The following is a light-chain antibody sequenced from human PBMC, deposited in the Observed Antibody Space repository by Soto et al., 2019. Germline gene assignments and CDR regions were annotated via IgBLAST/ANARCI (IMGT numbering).Light chain of an antibody. CDR3: QQYDNLPYT. CDR2: DAS. CDR1: QDISNY. V-gene: IGKV1-33*01. J-gene: IGKJ2*01. Sequence: DIQMTQSPSSLSASVGNRVTITCQASQDISNYLNWYQQKPGKAPKLLIYDASNLETGVPSRFSERGSGTDFTFSISSLEPEDIATYYCQQYDNLPYTFGQGTKLEIK.